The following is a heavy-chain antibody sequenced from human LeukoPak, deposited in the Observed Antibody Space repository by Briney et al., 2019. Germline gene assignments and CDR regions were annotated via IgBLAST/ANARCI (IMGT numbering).Heavy chain of an antibody. J-gene: IGHJ4*02. CDR1: GGTFSSYA. Sequence: SVKVSCKVSGGTFSSYAISWVRQAPGQGLEWMGGIIPIFGTANYAQKFQGRVTITTDESTSTAYMELSSLRSEDTAVYYCASLPYPYCSSTSCYTLHFDYWGQGTLVTVSS. CDR3: ASLPYPYCSSTSCYTLHFDY. CDR2: IIPIFGTA. D-gene: IGHD2-2*02. V-gene: IGHV1-69*05.